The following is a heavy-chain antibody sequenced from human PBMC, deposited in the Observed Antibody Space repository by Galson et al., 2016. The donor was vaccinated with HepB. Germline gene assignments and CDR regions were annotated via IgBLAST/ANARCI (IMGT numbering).Heavy chain of an antibody. CDR3: ARHAGGSLVHGMDG. V-gene: IGHV4-39*01. CDR1: GNALSSSIYY. D-gene: IGHD1-26*01. Sequence: SETLSLTCTISGNALSSSIYYWAWIRQPPGKGLEWIGSTYVGGSTNYNPSVESRVIISVDTSTNHFSLKLNSVTAADTAVYFCARHAGGSLVHGMDGWGQGTTVTVSS. CDR2: TYVGGST. J-gene: IGHJ6*02.